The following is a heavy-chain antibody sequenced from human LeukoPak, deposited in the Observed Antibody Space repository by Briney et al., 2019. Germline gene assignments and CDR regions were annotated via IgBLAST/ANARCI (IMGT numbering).Heavy chain of an antibody. D-gene: IGHD6-6*01. Sequence: GESLKISCKGSGYSFTSYWIGWVRQMPGKGLEWMGIIYPGDSDTRYSPSFQGQVTISADRSISTAYLQWSSLKASDTAMYYCARTYIAARPGAYYYMDVWAKGPRSPSP. CDR1: GYSFTSYW. CDR3: ARTYIAARPGAYYYMDV. V-gene: IGHV5-51*01. J-gene: IGHJ6*03. CDR2: IYPGDSDT.